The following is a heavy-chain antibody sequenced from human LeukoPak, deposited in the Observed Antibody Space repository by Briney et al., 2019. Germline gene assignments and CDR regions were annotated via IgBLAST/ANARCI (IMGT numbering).Heavy chain of an antibody. D-gene: IGHD6-13*01. CDR2: ISSSGSTI. CDR3: ARVKLGYSSLNFDY. CDR1: GFTFSDYY. Sequence: GGSLRLSCAASGFTFSDYYMSWIRQAPGKGLEWVSHISSSGSTINYADSVRGRFTISRDNAKNSLYLQMDSLRVEDTAVYYCARVKLGYSSLNFDYWGQGTLVTVSS. J-gene: IGHJ4*02. V-gene: IGHV3-11*01.